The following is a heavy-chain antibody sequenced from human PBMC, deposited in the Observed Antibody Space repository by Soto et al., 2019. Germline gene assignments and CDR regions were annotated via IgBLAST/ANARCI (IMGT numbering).Heavy chain of an antibody. CDR2: INHSGST. J-gene: IGHJ4*02. CDR3: ARAFTVQLWLRPFDY. D-gene: IGHD5-18*01. Sequence: PSETLSLTCAVYGGSFSGYYWSWIRQPPGKGLEWIGEINHSGSTNYNPSLKSRVTISVDTSKNQFSLKLSSVTAADTAVYYCARAFTVQLWLRPFDYWGQGTLVTVSS. V-gene: IGHV4-34*01. CDR1: GGSFSGYY.